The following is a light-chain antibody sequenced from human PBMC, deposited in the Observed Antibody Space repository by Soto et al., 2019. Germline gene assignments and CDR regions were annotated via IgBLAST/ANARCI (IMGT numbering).Light chain of an antibody. Sequence: QSALTQPASVSGSPGQSITISCTGTSDDVGAYDYVSWYQQHPGKAPKLMVYEVNRRPSGISNRFSGSKSGNTASLTISGLQAEDEADYYCCSYASSATRVFGGGTKVTVL. CDR1: SDDVGAYDY. CDR3: CSYASSATRV. V-gene: IGLV2-14*01. J-gene: IGLJ3*02. CDR2: EVN.